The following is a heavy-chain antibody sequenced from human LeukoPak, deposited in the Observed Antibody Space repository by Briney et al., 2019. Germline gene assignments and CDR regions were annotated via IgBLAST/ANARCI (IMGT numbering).Heavy chain of an antibody. CDR1: GFTFTNYA. CDR2: ISGSGDRT. D-gene: IGHD3-16*02. V-gene: IGHV3-23*01. J-gene: IGHJ4*02. CDR3: ARDLGDYVWGSYRQRGFDS. Sequence: GSLRLSCAASGFTFTNYAMNWVRQAPGKGLEWVSVISGSGDRTYYTDSVKGRFTISRDNSKKTLYLQMNSLRAEDTAVFYCARDLGDYVWGSYRQRGFDSWGQGTLVTVSS.